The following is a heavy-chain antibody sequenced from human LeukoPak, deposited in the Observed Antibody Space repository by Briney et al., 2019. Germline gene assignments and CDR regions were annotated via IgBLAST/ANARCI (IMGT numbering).Heavy chain of an antibody. Sequence: PGGSLRLSCAASGFTFSDYYMSWIRQAPGKGLEWVSYISSSGSTIYYADSVKGRFTISRDNAKNSLYLQMNSLRAEDTAVYYCASTLHPHYYDSSGYYYTPLDYWGQGTLVTVSS. CDR3: ASTLHPHYYDSSGYYYTPLDY. D-gene: IGHD3-22*01. J-gene: IGHJ4*02. V-gene: IGHV3-11*01. CDR2: ISSSGSTI. CDR1: GFTFSDYY.